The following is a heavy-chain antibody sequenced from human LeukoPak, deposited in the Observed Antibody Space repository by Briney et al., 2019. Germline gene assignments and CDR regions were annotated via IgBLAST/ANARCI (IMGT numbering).Heavy chain of an antibody. CDR3: ARELDTAMVTYYFDY. J-gene: IGHJ4*02. V-gene: IGHV4-61*02. CDR2: IYTSGST. Sequence: PSQTLSLTCTVSVGSLSSGSYYWSWIRLPAGKGLEWLGLIYTSGSTNYNPSLKSRVTISVDTSKNQFSLKLSSVTAADTAVYYCARELDTAMVTYYFDYWGQGTLVTVSS. CDR1: VGSLSSGSYY. D-gene: IGHD5-18*01.